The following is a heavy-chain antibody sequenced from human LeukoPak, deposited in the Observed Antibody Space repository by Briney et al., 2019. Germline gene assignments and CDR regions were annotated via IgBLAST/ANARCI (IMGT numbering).Heavy chain of an antibody. CDR3: ASTPYYYDSSGYYVDY. Sequence: GGSLRLSCAASGFTVSSNYMSWVRQAPGKGLEWVSVIYSGGSTYYADSVKGRFTISRDNSKNTLYLQMNSLRAEDTAVYYRASTPYYYDSSGYYVDYWGQGTLVTVSS. J-gene: IGHJ4*02. CDR1: GFTVSSNY. V-gene: IGHV3-66*01. CDR2: IYSGGST. D-gene: IGHD3-22*01.